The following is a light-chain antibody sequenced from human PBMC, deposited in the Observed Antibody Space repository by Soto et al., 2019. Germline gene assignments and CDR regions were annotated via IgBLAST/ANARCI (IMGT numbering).Light chain of an antibody. J-gene: IGLJ1*01. CDR2: EVS. V-gene: IGLV2-14*01. CDR1: SSDVGGYNY. Sequence: QSALTQPASVPGSPGQSITISCTGTSSDVGGYNYVSWYQQHPGKAPKLMIYEVSNRPSGVSNRFSGSKSGNTASLTISGLQAEDEADYYCSSYTSSRTYVFGTGTKVTVL. CDR3: SSYTSSRTYV.